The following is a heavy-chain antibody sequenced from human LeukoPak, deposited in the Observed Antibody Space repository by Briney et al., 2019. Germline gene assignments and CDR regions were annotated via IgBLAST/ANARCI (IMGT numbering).Heavy chain of an antibody. CDR2: IYYSGST. CDR1: GDSISSGSSGEYY. Sequence: SETLSLTCTVSGDSISSGSSGEYYWSWIRQPTGKGLEWIGYIYYSGSTYYNPSLKSRLTISVDTSKNQFSLKLSSVTAADTAVYYCARAGMDSGYSTTFDYWGQGTLVTVSS. V-gene: IGHV4-30-4*01. D-gene: IGHD3-22*01. J-gene: IGHJ4*02. CDR3: ARAGMDSGYSTTFDY.